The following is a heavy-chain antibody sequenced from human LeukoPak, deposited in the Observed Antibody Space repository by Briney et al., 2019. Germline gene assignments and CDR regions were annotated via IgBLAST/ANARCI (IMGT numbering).Heavy chain of an antibody. Sequence: GGSLRLSCVTSGFTFSNYYFSWVRQAPGKGLEWVANIKQDGSDKYYVASVKGRFTVSRDNAKNLLFLQMNSLRVEDTAVYYCVTDCGTLNPGGHWGQGTLVTVSS. CDR2: IKQDGSDK. J-gene: IGHJ1*01. D-gene: IGHD2-21*01. CDR1: GFTFSNYY. CDR3: VTDCGTLNPGGH. V-gene: IGHV3-7*01.